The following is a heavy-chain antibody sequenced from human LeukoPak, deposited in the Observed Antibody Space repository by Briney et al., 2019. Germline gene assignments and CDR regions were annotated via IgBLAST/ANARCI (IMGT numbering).Heavy chain of an antibody. Sequence: ASVKVSCKASGGTFSSYSISWVRQAPGQGLEWMGVIIPMFGATTYPQRFQGRVTITADKSTSTASLELSSLRSEDTAVYYSARDRNYDNLTGYPNYYYYYMDVWGKGTTVTISS. CDR1: GGTFSSYS. D-gene: IGHD3-9*01. J-gene: IGHJ6*03. CDR3: ARDRNYDNLTGYPNYYYYYMDV. V-gene: IGHV1-69*06. CDR2: IIPMFGAT.